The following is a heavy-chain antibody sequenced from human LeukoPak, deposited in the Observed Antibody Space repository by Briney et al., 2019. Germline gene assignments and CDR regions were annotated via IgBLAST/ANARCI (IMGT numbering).Heavy chain of an antibody. CDR2: FYTSGST. J-gene: IGHJ4*02. CDR3: ARGSKISHFDY. V-gene: IGHV4-4*07. D-gene: IGHD2/OR15-2a*01. Sequence: PSETLSLTCTVSGGSISDYYWSWIRQPAGKGLEWIGRFYTSGSTNYNPSLKSRVTMSVDTSKNQFSLKLSSVTAADTAVYYCARGSKISHFDYWGQGTLVTVSS. CDR1: GGSISDYY.